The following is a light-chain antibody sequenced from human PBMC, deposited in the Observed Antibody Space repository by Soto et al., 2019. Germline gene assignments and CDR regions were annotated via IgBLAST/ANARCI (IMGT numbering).Light chain of an antibody. V-gene: IGKV3-20*01. Sequence: ETVLTQSPGTLSLSPGERATLSCRASQTIRSNYLAWYRQTPGQAPRLLIYGASNRATGIADWFSGSGSGTVFTLIISRLEPEDFALYYCPQYASSPWTFDQGTKAEIK. CDR2: GAS. CDR3: PQYASSPWT. CDR1: QTIRSNY. J-gene: IGKJ1*01.